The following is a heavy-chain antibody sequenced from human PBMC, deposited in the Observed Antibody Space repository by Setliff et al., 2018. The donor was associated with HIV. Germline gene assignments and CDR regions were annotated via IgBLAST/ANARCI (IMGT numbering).Heavy chain of an antibody. CDR2: LYHSGSA. CDR1: GGSISSHY. CDR3: ARVPRQLLKGAAAYFDY. D-gene: IGHD5-18*01. J-gene: IGHJ4*02. V-gene: IGHV4-59*11. Sequence: PSETLSLTCTVSGGSISSHYWSWIRQPPGKGLEWIGYLYHSGSANYNPSLKSRVTISVDTSKNQFSLKLSSVTAADTAVYYCARVPRQLLKGAAAYFDYWGQGILVTVSS.